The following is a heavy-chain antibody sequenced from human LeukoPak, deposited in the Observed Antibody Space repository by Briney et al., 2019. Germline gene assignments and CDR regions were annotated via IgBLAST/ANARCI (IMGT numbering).Heavy chain of an antibody. CDR2: IKQDGSEK. D-gene: IGHD1-14*01. J-gene: IGHJ6*03. CDR3: ARDYPPVDYMDV. Sequence: GGSLRLSCAASGFTFDDYGMSWVRQAPGKGLEWVANIKQDGSEKYYVDSVKGRFTISRDNAKNSLYLQMNSLRAEDTAVYYCARDYPPVDYMDVWGKGTTVTVSS. CDR1: GFTFDDYG. V-gene: IGHV3-7*01.